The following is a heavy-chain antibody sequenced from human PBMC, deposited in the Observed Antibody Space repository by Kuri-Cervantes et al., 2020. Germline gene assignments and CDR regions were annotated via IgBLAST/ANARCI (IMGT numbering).Heavy chain of an antibody. Sequence: ASVKVSCKASGYTFTGYYMNWVRQAPGQGLEWMGWINPNSGGTNYAQKLQGRVTMTRDTSISTAYMELSRLRSDDTAVYYCARAGYSSGWSYNWFDPWGQGTLVTVSS. J-gene: IGHJ5*02. CDR2: INPNSGGT. V-gene: IGHV1-2*02. CDR3: ARAGYSSGWSYNWFDP. CDR1: GYTFTGYY. D-gene: IGHD6-19*01.